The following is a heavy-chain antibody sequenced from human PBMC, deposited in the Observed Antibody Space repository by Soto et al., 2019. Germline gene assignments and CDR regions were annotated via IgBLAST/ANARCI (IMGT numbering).Heavy chain of an antibody. CDR3: ARVSYEVGSGYINGSFDY. J-gene: IGHJ4*02. CDR2: IYYSGST. V-gene: IGHV4-31*03. D-gene: IGHD3-10*01. CDR1: GGAISSGGYY. Sequence: PSETLSLTCTVSGGAISSGGYYWSWIRQHPGKGLEWIGYIYYSGSTYYNPSLKSRVTISVDTSKNQFSLKLSSVTAADTAVYYCARVSYEVGSGYINGSFDYWGQGTLVTVSS.